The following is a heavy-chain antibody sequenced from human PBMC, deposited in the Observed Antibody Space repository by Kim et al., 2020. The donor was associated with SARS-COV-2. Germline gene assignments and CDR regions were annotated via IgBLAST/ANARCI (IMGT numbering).Heavy chain of an antibody. Sequence: GGSLRLSCAASGFTFSSYAMSWVRQAPGKGLEWVSAISGSGGSTYYADSVKGRFTISRDNSKNTLYLQMNSLRAEDTAVYYGAKDRGYYDSSDAFDIWGQGTMVTLSS. D-gene: IGHD3-22*01. CDR3: AKDRGYYDSSDAFDI. CDR2: ISGSGGST. J-gene: IGHJ3*02. V-gene: IGHV3-23*01. CDR1: GFTFSSYA.